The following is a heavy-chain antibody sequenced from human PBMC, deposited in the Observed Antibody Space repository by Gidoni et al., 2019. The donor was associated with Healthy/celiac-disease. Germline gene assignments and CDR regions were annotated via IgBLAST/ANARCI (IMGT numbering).Heavy chain of an antibody. CDR3: ARDSEYSSRSPSFDP. J-gene: IGHJ5*02. D-gene: IGHD3-22*01. Sequence: QVQLQESGPGLVKPSGTLSLTCAVSGASIRSDTWWSWVRQPPGKGLEWIGEIYHSGSTNYNPSLKSRLTISLDKSKNQFSLKLSSVTAADTAVYYCARDSEYSSRSPSFDPWGQGTLVTVSS. CDR2: IYHSGST. CDR1: GASIRSDTW. V-gene: IGHV4-4*02.